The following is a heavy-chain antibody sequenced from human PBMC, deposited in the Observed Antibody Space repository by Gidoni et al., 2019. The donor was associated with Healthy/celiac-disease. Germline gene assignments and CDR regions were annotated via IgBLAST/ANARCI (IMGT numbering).Heavy chain of an antibody. CDR2: MYSGGST. Sequence: EVQLVESGGGLVQPGGSLRLSCAASGFPVSSNYISWVRQAPGKGLDWVSVMYSGGSTYYADSVKGRFTISRDNSKNTLYLQMNSLRAEDTAVYYCARDRWLLGSYYYYGMDVWGQWTTVTVSS. CDR1: GFPVSSNY. V-gene: IGHV3-66*01. D-gene: IGHD5-18*01. J-gene: IGHJ6*02. CDR3: ARDRWLLGSYYYYGMDV.